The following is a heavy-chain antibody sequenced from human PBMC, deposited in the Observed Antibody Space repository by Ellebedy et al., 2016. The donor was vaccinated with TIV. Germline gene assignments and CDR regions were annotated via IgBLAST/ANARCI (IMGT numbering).Heavy chain of an antibody. CDR3: ARVTPCSSTSCYIPAGYYYMDV. J-gene: IGHJ6*03. CDR2: IYPGDSDT. CDR1: GYSFTSYW. Sequence: GESLKISXKGSGYSFTSYWIGWVRQMPGKGLEWMGIIYPGDSDTRYSPSFQGQVTISADKSISTAYLQWSSLKASDTAMYYCARVTPCSSTSCYIPAGYYYMDVWGKGTTVTVSS. D-gene: IGHD2-2*02. V-gene: IGHV5-51*01.